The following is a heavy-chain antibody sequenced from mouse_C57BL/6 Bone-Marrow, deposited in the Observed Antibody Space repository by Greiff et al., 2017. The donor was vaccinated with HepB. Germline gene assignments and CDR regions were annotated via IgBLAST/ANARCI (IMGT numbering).Heavy chain of an antibody. CDR1: GYTFTNYW. CDR2: IYPGGGYT. V-gene: IGHV1-63*01. J-gene: IGHJ4*01. Sequence: VQGVESGAELVRPGTSVKMSCKASGYTFTNYWIGWAKQRPGHGLEWIGDIYPGGGYTNYNEKFKGKATLTADKSSSTAYMQFSSLTSEDSAIYYCARLYYYGSSDAMDYWGQGTSVTVSS. D-gene: IGHD1-1*01. CDR3: ARLYYYGSSDAMDY.